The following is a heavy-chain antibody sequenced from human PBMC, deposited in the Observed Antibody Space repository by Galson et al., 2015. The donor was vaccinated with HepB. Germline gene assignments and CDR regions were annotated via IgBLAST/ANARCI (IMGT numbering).Heavy chain of an antibody. CDR2: ISVTGSTT. V-gene: IGHV3-23*01. J-gene: IGHJ3*01. CDR3: AKDRGFSYDLDAFDL. Sequence: LRLSCAASGFTFSSYAMSWVRQAPGKGLEWVSGISVTGSTTYYVDSVKGRFTISRDSSKNTLYLQMNTLRAEDTALYYCAKDRGFSYDLDAFDLWGQGTMVTVSS. CDR1: GFTFSSYA. D-gene: IGHD5-18*01.